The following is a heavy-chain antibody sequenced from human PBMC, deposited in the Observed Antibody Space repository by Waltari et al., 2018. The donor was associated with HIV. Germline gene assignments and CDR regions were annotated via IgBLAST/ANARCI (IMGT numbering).Heavy chain of an antibody. CDR2: VGTWGPT. CDR3: ARIVSQVWGTLDL. Sequence: QCGSGLVNPSETLKATFPGCDATFRDDCWAWVRLSPGRGLEWIGEVGTWGPTQTNPSFKGRLTLSVDKSMGHYSLTLTKVTAADTATYFFARIVSQVWGTLDLWSQGTHVRVSS. CDR1: DATFRDDC. V-gene: IGHV4-34*02. D-gene: IGHD7-27*01. J-gene: IGHJ3*01.